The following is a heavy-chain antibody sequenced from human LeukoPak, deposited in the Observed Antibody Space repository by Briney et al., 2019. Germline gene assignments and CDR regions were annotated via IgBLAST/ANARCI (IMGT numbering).Heavy chain of an antibody. D-gene: IGHD3-9*01. J-gene: IGHJ5*02. V-gene: IGHV4-59*01. CDR3: ARYFDWSPRRFDP. CDR1: GGSISSYY. Sequence: SETLSLTCTVSGGSISSYYWSWIRQPPGKGLEWVGYIYYSGSTNYNPSLKSRVTISVDKSKNKFSLKLRSVTAADTAVYYCARYFDWSPRRFDPWGQGTLVTVSS. CDR2: IYYSGST.